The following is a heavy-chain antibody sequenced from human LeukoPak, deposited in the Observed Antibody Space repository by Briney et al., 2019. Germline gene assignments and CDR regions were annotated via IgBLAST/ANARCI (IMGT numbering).Heavy chain of an antibody. D-gene: IGHD1-14*01. Sequence: HPGGSLRLSCAISGFTLSNYWMTWVRQAPGKGLEWVASINQDGSEINYVDSVEGRFTISRDNAKNSLYLQMNSLRAEDTAVYYCARNRAAHDYWGQGTLVTVSS. CDR3: ARNRAAHDY. CDR1: GFTLSNYW. J-gene: IGHJ4*02. V-gene: IGHV3-7*05. CDR2: INQDGSEI.